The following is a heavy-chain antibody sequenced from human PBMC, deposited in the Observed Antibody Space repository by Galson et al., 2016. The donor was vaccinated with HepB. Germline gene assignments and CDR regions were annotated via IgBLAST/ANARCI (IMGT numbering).Heavy chain of an antibody. J-gene: IGHJ4*02. CDR2: ISSVSTYK. CDR1: GFSFSPFY. Sequence: SLRLSCAASGFSFSPFYMSWIRQAPGKGLEWVSSISSVSTYKHYADPVKGRFTISRDDARNTLYLQLNGLRGEDTAIYYCARENYGTFDYWGQGALVTVSS. CDR3: ARENYGTFDY. V-gene: IGHV3-11*06. D-gene: IGHD3-10*01.